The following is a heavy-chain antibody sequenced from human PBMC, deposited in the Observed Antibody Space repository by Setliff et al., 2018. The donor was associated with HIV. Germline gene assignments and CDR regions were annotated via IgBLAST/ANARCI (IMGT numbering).Heavy chain of an antibody. J-gene: IGHJ4*02. D-gene: IGHD4-17*01. Sequence: GESLKISCKGSGYSFTGYWISWVRQMPGKGLEWMGRIDPSNSNTNYSPSFQGHVTISADKSISTAYLQWSSLKASDTAMYYCARGFYGDYYFDYWGQGTLVTVSS. CDR3: ARGFYGDYYFDY. CDR1: GYSFTGYW. CDR2: IDPSNSNT. V-gene: IGHV5-10-1*01.